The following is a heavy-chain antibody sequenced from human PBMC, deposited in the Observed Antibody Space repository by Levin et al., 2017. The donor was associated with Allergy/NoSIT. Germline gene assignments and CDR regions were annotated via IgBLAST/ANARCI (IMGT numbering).Heavy chain of an antibody. V-gene: IGHV3-23*01. CDR1: GFTFSSYA. D-gene: IGHD4-23*01. CDR2: ISGSGGST. J-gene: IGHJ5*02. CDR3: AKWATVVTTVSNWFDP. Sequence: GGSLRLSCAASGFTFSSYAMSWVRQAPGKGLEWVSAISGSGGSTYYADSVKGRFTISRDNSKNTLYLQMNSLRAEDTAVYYCAKWATVVTTVSNWFDPWGQGTLVTVSS.